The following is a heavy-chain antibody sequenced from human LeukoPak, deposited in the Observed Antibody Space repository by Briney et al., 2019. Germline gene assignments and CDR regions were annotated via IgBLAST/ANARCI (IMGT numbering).Heavy chain of an antibody. CDR2: VYESGTP. D-gene: IGHD3-3*01. CDR3: AREYGLLYVH. CDR1: GLSISSGRF. V-gene: IGHV4-38-2*02. Sequence: SETLSLTCSVSGLSISSGRFWVWIRQPPGKGLEWLATVYESGTPFYNPSLKSRVTISVDTSKNQFSLKLSSVTAADTAVYYCAREYGLLYVHWGQGTLVTVSS. J-gene: IGHJ4*02.